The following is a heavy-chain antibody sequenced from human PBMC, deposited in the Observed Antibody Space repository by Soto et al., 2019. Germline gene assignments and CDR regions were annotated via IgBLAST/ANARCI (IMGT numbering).Heavy chain of an antibody. V-gene: IGHV4-30-4*01. CDR3: ARVGGFGATTIDY. Sequence: QVQLQESGPGLVKPSQTLSLTCTVSGGSLSSGDYYWSWIRQPPGKGLEWIGYIYYGGSTYYTPSLKSRVTISVDTSKNQSSLKLSSVTAADTAVYYCARVGGFGATTIDYWGQGTLVTVSS. D-gene: IGHD3-10*01. CDR2: IYYGGST. CDR1: GGSLSSGDYY. J-gene: IGHJ4*02.